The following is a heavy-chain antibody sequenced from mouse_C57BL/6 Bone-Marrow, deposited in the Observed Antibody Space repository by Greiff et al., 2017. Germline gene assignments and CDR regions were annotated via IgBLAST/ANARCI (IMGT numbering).Heavy chain of an antibody. CDR2: ISSGGSYT. J-gene: IGHJ3*01. CDR3: ARTWIYGNPRFAY. Sequence: EVQLVESGGDLVKPGGSLKLSCAASGFTFSSYGMSWVRQTPDKRLEWVATISSGGSYTYYPDSVKGRFTISRDNAKNPLYLQMSSLTSEDTAMYYCARTWIYGNPRFAYWGQGTLVTVSA. V-gene: IGHV5-6*01. CDR1: GFTFSSYG. D-gene: IGHD2-1*01.